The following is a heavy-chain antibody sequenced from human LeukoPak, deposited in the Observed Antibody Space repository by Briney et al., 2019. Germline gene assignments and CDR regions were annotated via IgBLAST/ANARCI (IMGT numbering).Heavy chain of an antibody. Sequence: ASVKVSCKASGYTFTDYYIHWVRQAPGQGFEWMGWINPTTGGTKYARKFQGRVTLTRDTSITAVYMELSRLRSDDTAVYYCASDSVAADYWGQGTLVTVSS. CDR2: INPTTGGT. J-gene: IGHJ4*02. D-gene: IGHD6-25*01. CDR1: GYTFTDYY. CDR3: ASDSVAADY. V-gene: IGHV1-2*02.